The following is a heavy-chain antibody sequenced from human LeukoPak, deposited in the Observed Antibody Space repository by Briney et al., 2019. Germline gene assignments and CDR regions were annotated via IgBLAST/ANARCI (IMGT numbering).Heavy chain of an antibody. J-gene: IGHJ5*02. CDR2: INPNSGGT. V-gene: IGHV1-2*02. Sequence: ASVQVSCKASGYTFTGYYMHWVRQAPGQGLEWMGWINPNSGGTNYAQKFQGRVTMTRDTSISTAYMELRSLRSDDTAVYYCARSLERHWFDPWGQGTLVTVSS. D-gene: IGHD1-1*01. CDR1: GYTFTGYY. CDR3: ARSLERHWFDP.